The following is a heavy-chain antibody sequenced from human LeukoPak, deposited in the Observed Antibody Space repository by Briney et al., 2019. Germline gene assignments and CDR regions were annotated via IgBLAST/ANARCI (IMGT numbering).Heavy chain of an antibody. J-gene: IGHJ6*04. CDR2: IRSKDNDGTT. V-gene: IGHV3-49*04. D-gene: IGHD5-12*01. CDR1: EFTFGDYA. Sequence: GGSLRLSCTASEFTFGDYAISWVRQAPGKGLEWLGFIRSKDNDGTTDYAASVKGRFIISRDDSKSVAYLEMNDLKTEDTAVYYCTRDRWGGGYISRGMDVWGKGTTVTVSS. CDR3: TRDRWGGGYISRGMDV.